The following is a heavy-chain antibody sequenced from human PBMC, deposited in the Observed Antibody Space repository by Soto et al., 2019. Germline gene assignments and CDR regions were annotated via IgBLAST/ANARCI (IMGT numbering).Heavy chain of an antibody. CDR2: IWYDGSNK. J-gene: IGHJ4*02. Sequence: GGSLRLSCAASGCTFSSYVMHWVRQAPGKGLEWVAVIWYDGSNKYYADSVKGRFTISRDNSKNTLYLQMNSLRAEDTAVYYCARERAPPVQFDYWGQGTLVTVSS. CDR3: ARERAPPVQFDY. CDR1: GCTFSSYV. V-gene: IGHV3-33*01. D-gene: IGHD1-1*01.